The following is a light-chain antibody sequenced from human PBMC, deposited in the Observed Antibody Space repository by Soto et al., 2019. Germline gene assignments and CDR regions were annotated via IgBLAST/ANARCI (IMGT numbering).Light chain of an antibody. CDR3: SSYAGSNNLV. V-gene: IGLV2-8*01. J-gene: IGLJ2*01. Sequence: QSALTQPPSASGSPGQSVTISCTGTSSDVGGYNYVSWYQQHTGKAPKVMIYEVSTRPSGVPDRFSGSKSGNTASLTVSGLQAEDEADYYCSSYAGSNNLVFGGGTKLTVL. CDR1: SSDVGGYNY. CDR2: EVS.